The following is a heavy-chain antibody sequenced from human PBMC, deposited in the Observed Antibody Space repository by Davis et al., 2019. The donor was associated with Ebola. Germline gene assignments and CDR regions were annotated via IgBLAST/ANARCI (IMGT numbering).Heavy chain of an antibody. CDR1: GFTFSTYS. CDR2: ISSDSDYI. J-gene: IGHJ3*02. Sequence: GGSLRLSCAAPGFTFSTYSMSWVRQAPGKGLEWVSSISSDSDYIYYTDSAKGRFTVSRDNAKNSLSLQMNSLRAEDTAVYYCAGGESGWDASDIWGRGTMVTVSS. CDR3: AGGESGWDASDI. D-gene: IGHD6-19*01. V-gene: IGHV3-21*01.